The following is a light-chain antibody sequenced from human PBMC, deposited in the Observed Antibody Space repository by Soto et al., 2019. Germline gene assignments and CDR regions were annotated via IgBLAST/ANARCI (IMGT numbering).Light chain of an antibody. CDR1: QSLSSR. CDR3: QQFNSYPFT. Sequence: DIQMTQSPSTLSASVGDRVTITCRASQSLSSRLAWYQQRPGKAPKLLIYKTSTLQSGVPSRFSGSGSGTEFTLTISRLQPDDFATYYCQQFNSYPFTFGPGTKVDIK. CDR2: KTS. V-gene: IGKV1-5*03. J-gene: IGKJ3*01.